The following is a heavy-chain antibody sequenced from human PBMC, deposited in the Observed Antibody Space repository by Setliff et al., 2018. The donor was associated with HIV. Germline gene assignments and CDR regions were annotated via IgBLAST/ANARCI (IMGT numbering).Heavy chain of an antibody. CDR3: ARQGAAADGFDP. J-gene: IGHJ5*02. V-gene: IGHV1-2*04. Sequence: ASVKVSCKASGYTFTAYYMHWVRQAPGQGLEWMGRIIPSSGSTNYAQKFQGWVTMTRDTSITTAYMELSRLTSDDTAVYYCARQGAAADGFDPWGQGTLVTVS. CDR2: IIPSSGST. D-gene: IGHD6-13*01. CDR1: GYTFTAYY.